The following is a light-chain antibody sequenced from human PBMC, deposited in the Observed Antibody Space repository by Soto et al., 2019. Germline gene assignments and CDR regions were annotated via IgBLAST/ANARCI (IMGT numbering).Light chain of an antibody. CDR2: EVS. V-gene: IGLV2-14*01. CDR3: SSYAGSSNV. CDR1: SSDVGAYNY. Sequence: QSALTQPASVSGSPGQSITISCTGTSSDVGAYNYVSWYQQYPGKVPKLMIYEVSNRPSGVSNRFSGSKSGNTASLTVSGLQAEDEADYYCSSYAGSSNVFGTGTKLTVL. J-gene: IGLJ1*01.